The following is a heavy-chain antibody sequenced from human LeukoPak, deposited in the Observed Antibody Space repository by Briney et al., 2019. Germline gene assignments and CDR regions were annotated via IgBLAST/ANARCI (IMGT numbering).Heavy chain of an antibody. D-gene: IGHD6-13*01. J-gene: IGHJ4*01. CDR3: ARDGTAAGLYFDL. CDR2: IRQDGGVK. CDR1: GFTFSSYW. V-gene: IGHV3-7*01. Sequence: PGGSLRLSCAVSGFTFSSYWMNWVRQSPGKGLEWVASIRQDGGVKSYVDTVTGRFTISRDNTKNSLYLQMSSLRAEDTAVYYCARDGTAAGLYFDLWGQGTLVTVSS.